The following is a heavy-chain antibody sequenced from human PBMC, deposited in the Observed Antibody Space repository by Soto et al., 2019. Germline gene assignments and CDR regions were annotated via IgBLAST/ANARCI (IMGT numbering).Heavy chain of an antibody. J-gene: IGHJ6*02. V-gene: IGHV5-51*01. Sequence: GEALKISGKGCGDSFTSYWIGWVRQMPRKVLEWIRIIYPGDSDTRYSPSFQGQVTISADKSISTAYLQWSSLKASDSAIYYCAATVGSSSPHVWGQGTTVTVSS. D-gene: IGHD6-6*01. CDR2: IYPGDSDT. CDR3: AATVGSSSPHV. CDR1: GDSFTSYW.